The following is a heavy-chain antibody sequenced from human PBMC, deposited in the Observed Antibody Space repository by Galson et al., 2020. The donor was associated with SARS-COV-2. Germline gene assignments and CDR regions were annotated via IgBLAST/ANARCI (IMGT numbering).Heavy chain of an antibody. V-gene: IGHV4-34*01. CDR1: GGSFSGYY. Sequence: SQTLSLTCAVYGGSFSGYYWSWIRQPPGKGLEWIGEINHSGSNNYNPSLKSRVTISVDTSKNQFSLKLSSETAAGRVVYYCARELRYFGWLVDYWGRGTLVTVSS. CDR2: INHSGSN. D-gene: IGHD3-9*01. J-gene: IGHJ4*02. CDR3: ARELRYFGWLVDY.